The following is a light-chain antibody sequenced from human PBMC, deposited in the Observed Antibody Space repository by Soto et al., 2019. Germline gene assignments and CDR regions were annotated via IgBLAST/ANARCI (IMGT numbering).Light chain of an antibody. Sequence: DIQMTQSPSTLSASVGDSVTITCRASQSISSWLAWYQQKPGKAPKLLIYDASSLESGVPSRFSGSGSGTEFTLTIISLQPDDFATYYCQQYNSYPYTFGQGTKLEIK. CDR1: QSISSW. V-gene: IGKV1-5*01. CDR2: DAS. CDR3: QQYNSYPYT. J-gene: IGKJ2*01.